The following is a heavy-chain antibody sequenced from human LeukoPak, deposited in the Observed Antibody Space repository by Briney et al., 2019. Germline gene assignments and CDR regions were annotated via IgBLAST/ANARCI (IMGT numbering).Heavy chain of an antibody. CDR1: GGSIGSYY. J-gene: IGHJ4*02. V-gene: IGHV4-59*12. CDR3: ARVAGNFDY. CDR2: IYYSGST. Sequence: PSETLSLTCTVSGGSIGSYYWSWIRQPPGKGLEWIGYIYYSGSTYYNPSLKSRVTISVDTSKNQFSLKLSSVTAADTAVYYCARVAGNFDYWGQGTLVTVSS.